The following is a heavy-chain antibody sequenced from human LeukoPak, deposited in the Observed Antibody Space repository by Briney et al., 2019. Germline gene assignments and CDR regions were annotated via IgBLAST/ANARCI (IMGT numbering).Heavy chain of an antibody. CDR1: GFTDNTNH. CDR2: ISGSGGST. CDR3: AKSPITSGSLYYSDY. Sequence: GGSLRLSGTASGFTDNTNHMSWVRQAPGKGLEWVAGISGSGGSTFYADSVKGRFTISRDNSKSTLYLQMNSLRAEDTAVYYCAKSPITSGSLYYSDYWGQGTLVTVSS. D-gene: IGHD3-16*01. J-gene: IGHJ4*02. V-gene: IGHV3-23*01.